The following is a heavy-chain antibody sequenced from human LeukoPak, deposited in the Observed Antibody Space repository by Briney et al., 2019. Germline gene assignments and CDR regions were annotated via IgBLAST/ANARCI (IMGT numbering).Heavy chain of an antibody. CDR3: ARGEVNSNYFDS. V-gene: IGHV4-34*01. CDR1: SGSFSGYY. Sequence: SETLSLTCAVYSGSFSGYYWTWIRQYPGKGLEWIGEINDSGSTKYIPSLEGRVTISVDTSKNQFSLKVNSVTAADTAVYYCARGEVNSNYFDSWGQGTLVTVSS. D-gene: IGHD4-11*01. J-gene: IGHJ4*02. CDR2: INDSGST.